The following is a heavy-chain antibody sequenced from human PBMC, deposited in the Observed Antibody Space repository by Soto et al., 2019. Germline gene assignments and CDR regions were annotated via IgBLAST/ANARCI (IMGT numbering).Heavy chain of an antibody. Sequence: QVQLQESGPGLVKPSGTLSLTCAVSGGSISSNNWWSWVRQPPGKGLEWIGEIYHSGSTNYNPSLESRVTILVDKSKTQFSLNLSSVTAADTAVYYCARRTDYYASSGTFDYWGQGTLVTVSS. D-gene: IGHD3-22*01. CDR2: IYHSGST. V-gene: IGHV4-4*02. CDR3: ARRTDYYASSGTFDY. J-gene: IGHJ4*02. CDR1: GGSISSNNW.